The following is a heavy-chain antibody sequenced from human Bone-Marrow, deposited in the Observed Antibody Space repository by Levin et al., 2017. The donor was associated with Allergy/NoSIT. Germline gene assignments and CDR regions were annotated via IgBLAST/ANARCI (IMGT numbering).Heavy chain of an antibody. CDR3: ASEYYGVLTGYYYDY. Sequence: GGSLRLSCAASGLSFRSYWMHWVRQAPGEGLVWVSRISTDGSRTMYADFVKGRFTISRDNAKNTLYLDMNSLRVEDTAVYYCASEYYGVLTGYYYDYWGQGALVTVSS. J-gene: IGHJ4*02. V-gene: IGHV3-74*03. CDR1: GLSFRSYW. CDR2: ISTDGSRT. D-gene: IGHD3-9*01.